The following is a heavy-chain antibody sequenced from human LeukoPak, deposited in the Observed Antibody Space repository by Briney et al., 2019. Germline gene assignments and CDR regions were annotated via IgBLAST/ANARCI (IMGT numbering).Heavy chain of an antibody. D-gene: IGHD3-22*01. J-gene: IGHJ4*02. CDR3: AKGAPGDSSGYGTTDFDY. V-gene: IGHV3-23*01. Sequence: GGSLRLSCAASGFTFSSYAMSWVRQAPGKGLEWVSAISGSGGSTYYADSVKGRFTISRDNSKNTLYLQMNSLRAEDTAVYYCAKGAPGDSSGYGTTDFDYWGQGTLVTVSS. CDR2: ISGSGGST. CDR1: GFTFSSYA.